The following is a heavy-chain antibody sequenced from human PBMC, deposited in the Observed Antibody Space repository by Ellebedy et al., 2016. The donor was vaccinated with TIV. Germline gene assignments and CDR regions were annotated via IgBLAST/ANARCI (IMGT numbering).Heavy chain of an antibody. CDR3: ARDSNLGYQILFDY. CDR1: GFTFSSYW. CDR2: INQDGSEK. D-gene: IGHD3-16*02. J-gene: IGHJ4*02. V-gene: IGHV3-7*04. Sequence: PGGSLRLSCAASGFTFSSYWMTWVRQAPWKGLEWVANINQDGSEKYHVDSVKGRFTISRDNAKNSLYLQMNSLRAEDTAVYYCARDSNLGYQILFDYWGQGTLVTVSS.